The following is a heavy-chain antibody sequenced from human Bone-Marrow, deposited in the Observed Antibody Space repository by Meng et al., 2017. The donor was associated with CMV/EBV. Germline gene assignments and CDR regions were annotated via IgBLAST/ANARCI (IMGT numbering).Heavy chain of an antibody. CDR2: IGTAGDT. D-gene: IGHD5-12*01. J-gene: IGHJ4*02. V-gene: IGHV3-13*01. CDR1: GFTFSSYD. Sequence: GESLKISCAASGFTFSSYDMHWVRQATGKGLEWVSVIGTAGDTYYPGSVKGRFTISRENAKNSLYLQMNRLRAGDTAVYYCAITPGVATIGNYFDYWGQGTLVTFSS. CDR3: AITPGVATIGNYFDY.